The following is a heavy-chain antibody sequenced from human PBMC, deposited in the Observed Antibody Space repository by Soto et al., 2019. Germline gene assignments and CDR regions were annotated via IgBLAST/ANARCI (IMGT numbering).Heavy chain of an antibody. CDR1: GFTFSSYD. Sequence: PRWSRSHSCAASGFTFSSYDVHWVRQATEKGLEWVSAIGTAGDTYYPGSVKGRFTISRENAKNPLYLQMNSLRAGDTAVYYCARGGSSGWYGEVFTDYWGQGTLVTVSS. V-gene: IGHV3-13*01. CDR3: ARGGSSGWYGEVFTDY. CDR2: IGTAGDT. J-gene: IGHJ4*02. D-gene: IGHD6-19*01.